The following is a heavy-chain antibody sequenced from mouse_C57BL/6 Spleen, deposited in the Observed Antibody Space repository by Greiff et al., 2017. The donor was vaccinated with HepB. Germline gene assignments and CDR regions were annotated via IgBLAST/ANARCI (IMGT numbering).Heavy chain of an antibody. CDR1: GYTFTDYN. CDR3: ARRGIYYDYDGAMDY. Sequence: EVQLQQSGPELVKPGASVKIPCKASGYTFTDYNMDWVKQSQGKSLEWIGDINPNNGGTIYNQKFKGKATLTVDKSSSTAYMELRRLTSEDTAVYYCARRGIYYDYDGAMDYWGQGTSVTVSS. J-gene: IGHJ4*01. V-gene: IGHV1-18*01. CDR2: INPNNGGT. D-gene: IGHD2-4*01.